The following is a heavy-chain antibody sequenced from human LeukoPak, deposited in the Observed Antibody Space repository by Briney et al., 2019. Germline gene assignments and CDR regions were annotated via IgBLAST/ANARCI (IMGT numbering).Heavy chain of an antibody. J-gene: IGHJ6*03. CDR2: ISTYTGNA. V-gene: IGHV1-18*01. Sequence: ASVKVSCKASGYSFINHSITWVRQAPGQGLQWVGWISTYTGNAHYAQRLQDRVTLSKDTATTTAYLEVRNLRSDDTAVYYCAGDLAVLGVLFTSYMDVWGKGTPVIVSS. CDR3: AGDLAVLGVLFTSYMDV. D-gene: IGHD6-19*01. CDR1: GYSFINHS.